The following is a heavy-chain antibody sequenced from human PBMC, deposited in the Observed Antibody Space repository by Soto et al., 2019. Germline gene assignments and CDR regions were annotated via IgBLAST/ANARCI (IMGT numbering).Heavy chain of an antibody. D-gene: IGHD3-10*01. J-gene: IGHJ6*02. CDR2: IYPGDSDT. CDR1: GYSFTSYW. CDR3: ARLGGSGSYYNSPYYYYYGMDV. V-gene: IGHV5-51*01. Sequence: PGESLKISCKGSGYSFTSYWIGWVRQMPGKGLEWMGIIYPGDSDTRHSPSFQGQVTISADKSISTAYLQWSSLKASDTAMYYCARLGGSGSYYNSPYYYYYGMDVWGQGTTVTVSS.